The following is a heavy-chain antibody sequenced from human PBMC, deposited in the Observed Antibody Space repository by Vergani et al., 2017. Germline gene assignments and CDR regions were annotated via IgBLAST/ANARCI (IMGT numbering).Heavy chain of an antibody. V-gene: IGHV3-30*18. D-gene: IGHD3-16*02. CDR3: AKSSFGGVIAPFDP. CDR1: GFAFSSYG. J-gene: IGHJ5*02. Sequence: QVQLVESGGGVVQPGRSLRLSCAASGFAFSSYGMHWVRQAPGKGLEWVAVISYDGSNKYYADSVKGRFTISRDNSKNTLYLQMNSLRAEDTAVYYCAKSSFGGVIAPFDPWGQGTLVTVSS. CDR2: ISYDGSNK.